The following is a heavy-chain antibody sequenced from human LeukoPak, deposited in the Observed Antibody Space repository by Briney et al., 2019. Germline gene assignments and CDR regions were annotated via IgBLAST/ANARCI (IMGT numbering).Heavy chain of an antibody. CDR3: AREYKRNDAFDI. CDR1: GFTFSSYS. D-gene: IGHD1-14*01. V-gene: IGHV3-21*01. CDR2: ISSSSSYI. Sequence: PGGSLRLSCAASGFTFSSYSMNWVRQAPGKGLEWVSSISSSSSYIYYADSVKGRFTISRDNAKNSLYLQMNSLRAEDTAVYYCAREYKRNDAFDIWGQGTMVTVSS. J-gene: IGHJ3*02.